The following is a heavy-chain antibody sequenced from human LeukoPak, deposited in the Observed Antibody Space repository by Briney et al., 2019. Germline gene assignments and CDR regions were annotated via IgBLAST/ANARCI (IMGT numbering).Heavy chain of an antibody. Sequence: GGSLRLSCAASGFTFSSYGMHWVRQAPGKGLEWVAFIRYDGSNKYYADSVEGRFTISRDNSKNTLYLQMNSLRAEDTAVYYCAKDRAAAGSVYYFDYWGQGTLVTVSS. CDR2: IRYDGSNK. V-gene: IGHV3-30*02. D-gene: IGHD6-13*01. J-gene: IGHJ4*02. CDR3: AKDRAAAGSVYYFDY. CDR1: GFTFSSYG.